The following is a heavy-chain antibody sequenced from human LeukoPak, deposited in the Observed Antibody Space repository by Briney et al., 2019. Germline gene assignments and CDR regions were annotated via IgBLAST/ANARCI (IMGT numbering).Heavy chain of an antibody. J-gene: IGHJ4*02. CDR1: GFTFSEHF. CDR3: VRVQGRPGEY. Sequence: PGGSLRLSCAASGFTFSEHFLDWVRQAPGKGLEWVGRTRNKVHNYTTSYAASVKGRFTISRHASKKLMYLQMNSLKTEDTAVYFCVRVQGRPGEYWGQGTLVTVSS. V-gene: IGHV3-72*01. CDR2: TRNKVHNYTT. D-gene: IGHD3-10*01.